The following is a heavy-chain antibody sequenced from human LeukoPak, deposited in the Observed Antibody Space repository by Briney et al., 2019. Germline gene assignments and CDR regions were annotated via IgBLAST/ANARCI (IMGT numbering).Heavy chain of an antibody. CDR1: GYTFTSYA. V-gene: IGHV1-3*03. CDR3: ARQHDSSGYYFDY. CDR2: INAGNGNT. Sequence: ASVKVSCKASGYTFTSYAMHWVRQAPGQRLEWMGWINAGNGNTKYSQEFQGRVTITRDTSASTAYMELSSLRSEDMAVYYCARQHDSSGYYFDYWGQGTLVTVSS. J-gene: IGHJ4*02. D-gene: IGHD3-22*01.